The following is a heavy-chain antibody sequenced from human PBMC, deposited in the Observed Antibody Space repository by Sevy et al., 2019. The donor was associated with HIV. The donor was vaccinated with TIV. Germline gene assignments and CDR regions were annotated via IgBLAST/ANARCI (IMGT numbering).Heavy chain of an antibody. D-gene: IGHD2-2*01. J-gene: IGHJ4*02. CDR1: GDSINTYC. CDR2: VSHSGNT. Sequence: SETLSLTCTVSGDSINTYCWSWIRQPPGKGLEWIGCVSHSGNTNYNPSLKSRVSMSLDTSSNQFSLKVKSVTAADTAVYYCARLRWDLVVVPGATPGCYFDYWGQGTLVTVSS. CDR3: ARLRWDLVVVPGATPGCYFDY. V-gene: IGHV4-59*08.